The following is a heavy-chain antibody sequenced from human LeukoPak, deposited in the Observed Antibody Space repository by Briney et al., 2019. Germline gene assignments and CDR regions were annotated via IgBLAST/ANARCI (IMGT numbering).Heavy chain of an antibody. CDR3: ENAPERSCNAAACYPLHY. Sequence: GGSLRLSCAASGFRFSDYAMTWVRQAPGKGPEWLSSITDTGGNTYSADSRFTISRDNSNNTLYLQMNSLRVEDTAVYYCENAPERSCNAAACYPLHYWGQGTLVPVSS. CDR2: ITDTGGNT. D-gene: IGHD2/OR15-2a*01. CDR1: GFRFSDYA. J-gene: IGHJ4*02. V-gene: IGHV3-23*01.